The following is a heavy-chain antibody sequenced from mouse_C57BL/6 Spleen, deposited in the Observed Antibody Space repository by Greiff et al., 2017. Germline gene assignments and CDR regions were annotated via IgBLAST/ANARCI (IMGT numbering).Heavy chain of an antibody. D-gene: IGHD1-1*01. CDR1: GYTFTSYW. J-gene: IGHJ2*01. Sequence: VQLQQPGAELVRPGTSVKLSCKASGYTFTSYWMHWVKQRPGQGLEWIGVIDPSDSYTNYNQKFKGKATLTVDTSSSTAYMQLRSLTSEDSAVYYCARETTVVAHFDYWGQGTTLTVSS. V-gene: IGHV1-59*01. CDR2: IDPSDSYT. CDR3: ARETTVVAHFDY.